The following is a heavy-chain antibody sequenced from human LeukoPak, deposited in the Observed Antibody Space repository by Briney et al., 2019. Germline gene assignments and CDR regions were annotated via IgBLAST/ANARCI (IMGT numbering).Heavy chain of an antibody. V-gene: IGHV3-23*01. D-gene: IGHD6-19*01. CDR1: GFTFSGYA. CDR3: AKDLNTYSSSPPDY. J-gene: IGHJ4*02. CDR2: ITAGGDST. Sequence: GGSLRLSCAASGFTFSGYAMSWVRLAPGEGLEWVSAITAGGDSTYYAESVKGRFTISRDNSKNTLYLQMNSLRAEDTAVYYCAKDLNTYSSSPPDYWGQGTLVTVSS.